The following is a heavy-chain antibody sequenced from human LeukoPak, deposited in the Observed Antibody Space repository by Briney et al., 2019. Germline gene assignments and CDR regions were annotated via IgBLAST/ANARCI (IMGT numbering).Heavy chain of an antibody. Sequence: SETLSLTCTVSGVSVSSGSYYWSWIRQPPGKGLEWIGYIYYSGSTNYNPPLKSRVTISVDTSKNQFSLKLSSVTAADTAVYYCARGGKYYDILTGYYGMDVWGKGTTVTVSS. D-gene: IGHD3-9*01. CDR3: ARGGKYYDILTGYYGMDV. CDR1: GVSVSSGSYY. J-gene: IGHJ6*04. V-gene: IGHV4-61*01. CDR2: IYYSGST.